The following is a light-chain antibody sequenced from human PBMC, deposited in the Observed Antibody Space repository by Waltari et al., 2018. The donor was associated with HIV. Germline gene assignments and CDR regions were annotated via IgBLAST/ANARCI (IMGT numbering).Light chain of an antibody. V-gene: IGLV1-47*01. CDR3: ATWDDSLSGWV. Sequence: QSVLTQPPSASGTPAQRVTISCSVGTSNIGSTSVYWYQKLPATAPKLLMYRINQRLQGVPERLSGSKSGTSASLAISGLRSEDEADYFCATWDDSLSGWVFGGGTNLTVL. CDR1: TSNIGSTS. J-gene: IGLJ3*02. CDR2: RIN.